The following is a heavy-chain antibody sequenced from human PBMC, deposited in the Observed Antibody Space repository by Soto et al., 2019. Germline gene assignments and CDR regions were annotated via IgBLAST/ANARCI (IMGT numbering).Heavy chain of an antibody. CDR3: TRAILIGNDYSGMDV. D-gene: IGHD3-9*01. CDR2: IRSKTYGGTT. V-gene: IGHV3-49*03. CDR1: GFTFGAYA. Sequence: GGSLRLSCTAPGFTFGAYAMSWFRQAPGKGLEWVGFIRSKTYGGTTEYAASVKGRFSISRDDSKSVAYLQMSSLETEDTAVHYCTRAILIGNDYSGMDVWGQGTTVTVS. J-gene: IGHJ6*02.